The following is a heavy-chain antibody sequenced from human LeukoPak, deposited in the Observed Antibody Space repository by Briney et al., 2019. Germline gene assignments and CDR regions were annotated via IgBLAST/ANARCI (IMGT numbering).Heavy chain of an antibody. D-gene: IGHD6-6*01. V-gene: IGHV3-9*03. J-gene: IGHJ6*03. Sequence: GRSLRLSCAASGFTFDDYAMHWVRQAPGKGLEWFSGISWNSGSIGYADSVKGRFNISRDNAKNSLYLQMNSLRGEDMDLYYCAKDMSVGAARGMDVWGKGTMVTVSS. CDR3: AKDMSVGAARGMDV. CDR1: GFTFDDYA. CDR2: ISWNSGSI.